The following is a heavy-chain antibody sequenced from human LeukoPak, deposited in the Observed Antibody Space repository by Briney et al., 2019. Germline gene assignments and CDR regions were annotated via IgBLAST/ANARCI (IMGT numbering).Heavy chain of an antibody. Sequence: KPSETLSLXCTVSGGSISSYYWSWIRQPPGKGLEWIGYIYYSGSTNYNPFLKSRLTISVDTSKNQPSLKLSSGTAADTAVYYCARNYGDYVWGKGTLVTVSS. V-gene: IGHV4-59*01. D-gene: IGHD4-17*01. CDR3: ARNYGDYV. CDR2: IYYSGST. J-gene: IGHJ4*02. CDR1: GGSISSYY.